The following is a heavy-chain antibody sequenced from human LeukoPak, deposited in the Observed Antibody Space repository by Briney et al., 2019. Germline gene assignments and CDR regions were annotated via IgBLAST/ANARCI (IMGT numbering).Heavy chain of an antibody. J-gene: IGHJ6*02. CDR1: GFTFSTFS. CDR3: ARAECSSSFSGFDA. D-gene: IGHD6-13*01. Sequence: GGSLRLSCAASGFTFSTFSMNWVRQSPGKGLEWLSSISGSNTYTYYADSVKGRFTVSRDNAKNSFYLQMTSLRADDTAVYYCARAECSSSFSGFDAWGQGTTVTVSS. V-gene: IGHV3-21*01. CDR2: ISGSNTYT.